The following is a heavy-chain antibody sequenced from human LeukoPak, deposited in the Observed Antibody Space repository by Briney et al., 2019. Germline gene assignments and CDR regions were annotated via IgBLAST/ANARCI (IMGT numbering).Heavy chain of an antibody. CDR1: GFTFSSYS. D-gene: IGHD3-16*01. CDR2: ISSSSSYI. Sequence: GGSLRLSCAASGFTFSSYSMNWVRQAPGKGLEWVSSISSSSSYIYYADSVKGRFTISRDNAKNSLYLQMNSLRAEDTAVYYCARDVWTGKYYDYVWGTKAFDYWGQGTLVTISS. CDR3: ARDVWTGKYYDYVWGTKAFDY. J-gene: IGHJ4*02. V-gene: IGHV3-21*01.